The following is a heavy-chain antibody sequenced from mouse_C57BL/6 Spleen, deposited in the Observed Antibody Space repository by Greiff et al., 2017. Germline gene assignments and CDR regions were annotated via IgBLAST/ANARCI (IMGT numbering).Heavy chain of an antibody. CDR2: IRNKANGYTT. V-gene: IGHV7-3*01. Sequence: DVMLVESGGGLVQPGGSLSLSCAASGFTFTDYYMSWVRQPPGKALEWLGFIRNKANGYTTEYSASVKGRFTISRDNSQSILYLQMNALRAEDSATYYCARATGRSYWYYFDYWGQGTTLTVSS. CDR3: ARATGRSYWYYFDY. CDR1: GFTFTDYY. J-gene: IGHJ2*01. D-gene: IGHD1-1*01.